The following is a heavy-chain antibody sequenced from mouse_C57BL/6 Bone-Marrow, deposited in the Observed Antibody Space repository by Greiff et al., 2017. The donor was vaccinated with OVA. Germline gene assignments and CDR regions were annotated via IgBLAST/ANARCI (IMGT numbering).Heavy chain of an antibody. J-gene: IGHJ3*01. CDR1: GYTFTSYT. CDR2: INPSSGYT. CDR3: AREDGNWFAY. D-gene: IGHD2-1*01. Sequence: QVQLQQSGAELARPGASVKMSCKASGYTFTSYTMHWVKQRPGQGLEWIGYINPSSGYTKYNQKFKDKATLTADKSSSTAYMQLRSLTSEDSAVYYCAREDGNWFAYWGQGTLVTVSA. V-gene: IGHV1-4*01.